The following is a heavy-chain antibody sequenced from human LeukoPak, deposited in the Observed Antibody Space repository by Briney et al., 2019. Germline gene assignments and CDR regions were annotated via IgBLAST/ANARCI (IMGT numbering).Heavy chain of an antibody. CDR2: ISGRGGST. Sequence: PGGSLRLSCAASGFTFSSSAMSWVRQAPGKGLEWVSSISGRGGSTYYADSVKGRFTISRDNSKNTLYLQTNSLRAEDTAVYYCAKDGGLWVSAHWGDSWGRGTLVTVSS. V-gene: IGHV3-23*01. D-gene: IGHD7-27*01. CDR3: AKDGGLWVSAHWGDS. J-gene: IGHJ4*02. CDR1: GFTFSSSA.